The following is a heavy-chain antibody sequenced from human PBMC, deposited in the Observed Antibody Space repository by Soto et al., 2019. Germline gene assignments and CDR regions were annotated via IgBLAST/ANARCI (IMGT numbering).Heavy chain of an antibody. Sequence: SETLSLTCTVSGGSISSGDYYWSWILQPPGKGLEWIGSTHYRGSTYYNPSLYSRITTSVDTSKNQFSLRLSSVTAADTAVYYCARHGSRWTFFDYWGQGTLVTVSS. J-gene: IGHJ4*02. D-gene: IGHD6-13*01. CDR3: ARHGSRWTFFDY. V-gene: IGHV4-39*01. CDR2: THYRGST. CDR1: GGSISSGDYY.